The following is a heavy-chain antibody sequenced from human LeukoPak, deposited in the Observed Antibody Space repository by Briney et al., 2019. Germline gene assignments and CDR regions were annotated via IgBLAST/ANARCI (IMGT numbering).Heavy chain of an antibody. Sequence: GGSLKLSCAASGFTFSNYGMSWVRQAPGKGLEWVSVIRDSGGGIYYADSVKGRSTISRDNSKTTVYLQMNSLRAEDTAVYYCVKARMPHCGTDCLESWGQGTLVTVSS. D-gene: IGHD2-21*02. V-gene: IGHV3-23*01. J-gene: IGHJ4*02. CDR2: IRDSGGGI. CDR3: VKARMPHCGTDCLES. CDR1: GFTFSNYG.